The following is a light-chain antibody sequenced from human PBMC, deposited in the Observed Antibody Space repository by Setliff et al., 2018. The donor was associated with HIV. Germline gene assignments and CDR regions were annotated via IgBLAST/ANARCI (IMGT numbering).Light chain of an antibody. CDR1: SSDVGTYNF. CDR3: SSYTSRTPLYV. J-gene: IGLJ1*01. Sequence: QSVLTQPASVSGSPGQSITISCTGISSDVGTYNFVSWYQQHPGKAPKLMISDVSNRPSGVSNRFSGSKSGNTASLTISGLQAEDEADYYCSSYTSRTPLYVFGTGTKVTVL. V-gene: IGLV2-14*03. CDR2: DVS.